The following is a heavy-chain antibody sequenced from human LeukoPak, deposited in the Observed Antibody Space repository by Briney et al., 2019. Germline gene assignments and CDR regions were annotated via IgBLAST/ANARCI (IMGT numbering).Heavy chain of an antibody. CDR1: GYSFTSYW. D-gene: IGHD6-13*01. J-gene: IGHJ4*02. CDR3: ACLPVVAAAGYRSDY. V-gene: IGHV5-10-1*01. Sequence: GESLKISCKGSGYSFTSYWISWVRQLPGKGLEWMGRIDPSDSYTNYSPSFQGHVTISADKSINTAYLQWSSLRASDTAMYYCACLPVVAAAGYRSDYGGRGTVVPVSS. CDR2: IDPSDSYT.